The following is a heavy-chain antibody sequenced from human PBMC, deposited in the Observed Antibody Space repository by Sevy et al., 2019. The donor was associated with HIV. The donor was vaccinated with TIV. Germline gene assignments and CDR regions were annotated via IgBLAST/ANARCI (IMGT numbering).Heavy chain of an antibody. J-gene: IGHJ5*02. CDR2: INPNSGGT. CDR3: ARPSQYYDILTGYYNGGNWFDP. CDR1: GYTFTGYY. Sequence: ASVKVSCKASGYTFTGYYMHWVRQAPGQGLEWMGWINPNSGGTNYAQKFQGRVTMTRDTSISTAYMELSRLRSDDTAVYYCARPSQYYDILTGYYNGGNWFDPWGQGTLVTVSS. V-gene: IGHV1-2*02. D-gene: IGHD3-9*01.